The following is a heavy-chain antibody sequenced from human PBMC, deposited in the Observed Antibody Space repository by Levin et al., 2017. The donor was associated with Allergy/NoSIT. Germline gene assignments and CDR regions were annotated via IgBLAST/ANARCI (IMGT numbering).Heavy chain of an antibody. Sequence: PGGSLRLSCVASTSNLSDYWMSWIRQAPGKGLEWVSYISHSGTPVSYADSVKGRFTMSRDNAKNSVYLQMNSLRDEDTAVYFCARGAREWELTVSPDYWGQGTLVTVSS. V-gene: IGHV3-11*01. CDR3: ARGAREWELTVSPDY. J-gene: IGHJ4*02. D-gene: IGHD4-17*01. CDR2: ISHSGTPV. CDR1: TSNLSDYW.